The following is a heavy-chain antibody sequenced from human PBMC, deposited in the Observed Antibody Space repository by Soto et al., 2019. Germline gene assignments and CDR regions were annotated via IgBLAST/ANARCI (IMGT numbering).Heavy chain of an antibody. CDR3: ARVISTTVTTDYYYYYGMDV. J-gene: IGHJ6*02. D-gene: IGHD4-17*01. CDR1: GFTFSSYG. V-gene: IGHV3-33*01. Sequence: GSLILSFAASGFTFSSYGMHWVRQAPGKGLEWVAVIWYDGSNKYYADSVKGRFTISRDNSKNTLYLQMNSLRAEDTAVYYCARVISTTVTTDYYYYYGMDVWGQGTTVTVSS. CDR2: IWYDGSNK.